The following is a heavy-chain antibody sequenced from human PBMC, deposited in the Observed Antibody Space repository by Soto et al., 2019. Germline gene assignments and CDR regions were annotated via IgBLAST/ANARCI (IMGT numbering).Heavy chain of an antibody. CDR1: GGSFSGYY. CDR3: ARNQSHSSSYVDP. J-gene: IGHJ5*02. V-gene: IGHV4-34*01. D-gene: IGHD6-13*01. CDR2: INHSGST. Sequence: PSETLSLTCAVYGGSFSGYYWSWIRQPPGKGLEWIGEINHSGSTNYNPSLKSRVTISVDTSKNQFSLKLSSVTAADTAVYYCARNQSHSSSYVDPWGQGTLVTVSS.